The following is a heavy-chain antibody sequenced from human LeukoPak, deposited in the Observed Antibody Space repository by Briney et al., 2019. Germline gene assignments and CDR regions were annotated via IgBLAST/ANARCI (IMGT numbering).Heavy chain of an antibody. D-gene: IGHD6-13*01. J-gene: IGHJ5*02. CDR3: AREGLAAAAWFDP. CDR1: GYSFTSYW. Sequence: GESLKISCKGSGYSFTSYWISWVRQMPGKGLEWMGRIDPSDSYTNYSPSFQGHVTISADKSISTTYLQWSSLKASDTAMYYCAREGLAAAAWFDPWGQGTLVTVSS. CDR2: IDPSDSYT. V-gene: IGHV5-10-1*01.